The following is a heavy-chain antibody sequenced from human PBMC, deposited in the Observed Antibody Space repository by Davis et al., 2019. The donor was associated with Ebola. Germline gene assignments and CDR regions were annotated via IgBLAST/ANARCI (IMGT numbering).Heavy chain of an antibody. CDR3: TRGAVGWNWFDP. D-gene: IGHD4-23*01. CDR2: FYYTGST. J-gene: IGHJ5*02. Sequence: SDTLSLTCTVSGGSVSTGSYHWNWIRQPPGKGLEWIGYFYYTGSTKYNPSLKSRVAMSVDTSKNQFSLRLNSVTAADTAVYYCTRGAVGWNWFDPWGQGTLVTVSS. V-gene: IGHV4-61*01. CDR1: GGSVSTGSYH.